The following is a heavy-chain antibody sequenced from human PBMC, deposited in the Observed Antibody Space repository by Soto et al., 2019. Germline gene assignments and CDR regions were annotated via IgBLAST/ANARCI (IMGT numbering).Heavy chain of an antibody. CDR3: ARDRVDIVAIHVGHGMDV. D-gene: IGHD5-12*01. CDR1: GGSISSGDYY. J-gene: IGHJ6*02. V-gene: IGHV4-30-4*01. Sequence: SETLSLTCTVSGGSISSGDYYWSWIRQPPGKGLEWIGYIYYSGSTYYNPSLKSRVTISVDTSKNQFSLKLSSVTAADTAVYYCARDRVDIVAIHVGHGMDVWGQGTTVTVSS. CDR2: IYYSGST.